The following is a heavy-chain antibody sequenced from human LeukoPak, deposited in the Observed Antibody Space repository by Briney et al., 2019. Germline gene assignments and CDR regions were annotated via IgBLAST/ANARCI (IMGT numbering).Heavy chain of an antibody. Sequence: SETLSLTCTVSGGSISSSSYYWGWIRQPPGKGLEWIGSIYYSGSTYYNPSLKSRVTISVDTSKNQFSLKLSSVTAADTAVYYCARHGLLSNYYDSSGYYFLISSWFDPWGQGTLVTVSS. J-gene: IGHJ5*02. CDR1: GGSISSSSYY. CDR3: ARHGLLSNYYDSSGYYFLISSWFDP. V-gene: IGHV4-39*01. CDR2: IYYSGST. D-gene: IGHD3-22*01.